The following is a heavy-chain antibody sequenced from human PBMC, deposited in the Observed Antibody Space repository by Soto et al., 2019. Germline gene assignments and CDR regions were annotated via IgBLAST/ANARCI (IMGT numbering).Heavy chain of an antibody. CDR1: GYTFTSYY. CDR2: INPNSGGT. J-gene: IGHJ6*02. Sequence: QVQLVQSGAEVKKPGASVKVSCKASGYTFTSYYMHWVRQAPGQGLEWMGWINPNSGGTNYAQKFQGRVTMTRDTSISTAYMELSRLRSDDTAVYYCARVKRIAARHYYGMDVWGQGTTVTVSS. V-gene: IGHV1-2*02. D-gene: IGHD6-6*01. CDR3: ARVKRIAARHYYGMDV.